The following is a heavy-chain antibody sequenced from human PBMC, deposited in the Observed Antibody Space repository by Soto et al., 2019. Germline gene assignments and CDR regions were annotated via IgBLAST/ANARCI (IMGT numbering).Heavy chain of an antibody. D-gene: IGHD2-2*02. V-gene: IGHV4-34*01. CDR3: ARGPQEIYCSSTSCYTYYYGMDV. Sequence: EQLQQWGAGLLKPSETLSLTCAVYGGSFSGYYWSWIRQPPGKGLEWIGEINHSGSTNYNPSLKSRVTISVDTSKNQFSLKLSSVTAADTAVYYCARGPQEIYCSSTSCYTYYYGMDVWGQGTTVTVSS. CDR1: GGSFSGYY. CDR2: INHSGST. J-gene: IGHJ6*02.